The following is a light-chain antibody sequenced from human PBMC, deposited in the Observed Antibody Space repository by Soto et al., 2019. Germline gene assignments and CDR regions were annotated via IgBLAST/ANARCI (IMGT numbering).Light chain of an antibody. CDR1: QVITNF. Sequence: IQMTPSPSSLSASVVYRVTITCRASQVITNFLAWYQQKPGKVPRLLIYSASTLQSGVPSRFSGSGSGTDFTLTISSLQPEDVGTYYCQKYNSAPLNCGGGTKGAIK. CDR3: QKYNSAPLN. CDR2: SAS. J-gene: IGKJ4*01. V-gene: IGKV1-27*01.